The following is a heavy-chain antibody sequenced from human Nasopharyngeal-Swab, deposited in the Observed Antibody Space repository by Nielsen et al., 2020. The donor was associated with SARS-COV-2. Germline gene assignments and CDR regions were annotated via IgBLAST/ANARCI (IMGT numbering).Heavy chain of an antibody. D-gene: IGHD2-15*01. V-gene: IGHV3-73*01. CDR3: TRCGGSCYTGKDY. Sequence: GESLKISCAASGFIFSDSAIHWVRQASGKGLEWVGRIRSKGSSYATEYAASVEGRFTISRDDSKNTAYLQMNSLITEDTAIYYCTRCGGSCYTGKDYWGQGTLVTVSS. J-gene: IGHJ4*02. CDR2: IRSKGSSYAT. CDR1: GFIFSDSA.